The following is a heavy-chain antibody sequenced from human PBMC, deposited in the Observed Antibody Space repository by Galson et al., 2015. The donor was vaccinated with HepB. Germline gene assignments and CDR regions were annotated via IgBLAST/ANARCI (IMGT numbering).Heavy chain of an antibody. CDR1: GYTFTSYY. CDR2: ISAYNGNT. Sequence: SVKVSCKASGYTFTSYYMHWVRQAPGQGLEWMGWISAYNGNTNYAQKFQGRVTMTTDTSTNTAYMELRSLRSDDTAVYYCARVRIRENFDYWGQGTLVTVSS. V-gene: IGHV1-18*04. CDR3: ARVRIRENFDY. D-gene: IGHD5-18*01. J-gene: IGHJ4*02.